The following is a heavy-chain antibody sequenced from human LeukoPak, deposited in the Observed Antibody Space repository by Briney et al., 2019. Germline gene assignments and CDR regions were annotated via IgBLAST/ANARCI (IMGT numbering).Heavy chain of an antibody. D-gene: IGHD5-12*01. CDR1: GFTVSRSF. CDR2: IDSGGST. CDR3: AREVGGYSDKQGYFDH. J-gene: IGHJ4*02. Sequence: GGSLRLSCAASGFTVSRSFMSWVRQAPGKGLEWVSLIDSGGSTFYADSVKDRLTISRDNSKNTVSLQMNSLRAEDTAVYYGAREVGGYSDKQGYFDHWGQGTLVAVSS. V-gene: IGHV3-66*01.